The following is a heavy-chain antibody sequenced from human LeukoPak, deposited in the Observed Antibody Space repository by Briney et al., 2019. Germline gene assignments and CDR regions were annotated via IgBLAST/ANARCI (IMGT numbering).Heavy chain of an antibody. Sequence: SETLSPTCTVSGGSMSDYYWSWIRQPPGKGLEWIGYIYYTGTTNYNPSLKSRVTILVDTSKNQFSLKLNSVTAADTGVYYCARDQRRTSCFDYWGQGPWSPSPQ. V-gene: IGHV4-59*01. D-gene: IGHD2-2*01. CDR1: GGSMSDYY. CDR2: IYYTGTT. CDR3: ARDQRRTSCFDY. J-gene: IGHJ4*02.